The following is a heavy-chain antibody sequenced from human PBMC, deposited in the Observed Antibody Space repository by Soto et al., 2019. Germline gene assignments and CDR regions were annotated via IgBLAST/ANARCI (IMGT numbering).Heavy chain of an antibody. V-gene: IGHV3-30*18. D-gene: IGHD6-6*01. Sequence: QVQLVESGGGVVQPGRSLRLSCAASGFTFSSYGMHWVRQAPGKGLEWVAVISYDGSNKYYADSVKGRFTISRDNSKNTLYLQMNSLRAEDTAVYYCAKDRPGGYSSSSAFDYWGQGTLVTVSS. CDR2: ISYDGSNK. J-gene: IGHJ4*02. CDR1: GFTFSSYG. CDR3: AKDRPGGYSSSSAFDY.